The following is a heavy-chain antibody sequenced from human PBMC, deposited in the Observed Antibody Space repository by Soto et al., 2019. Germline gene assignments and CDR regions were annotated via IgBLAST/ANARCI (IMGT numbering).Heavy chain of an antibody. V-gene: IGHV3-74*03. Sequence: GGSLRLSCAASGFTFNTYWMHWVRQAPGKGLVWVSRINGDGNGTTYADYVKGRFTISRDNAKNMLSLQMTSLRAEDTAVYYCARVSRGTSVNCDSWGQGTLVTVSS. J-gene: IGHJ4*02. CDR2: INGDGNGT. CDR1: GFTFNTYW. D-gene: IGHD2-21*01. CDR3: ARVSRGTSVNCDS.